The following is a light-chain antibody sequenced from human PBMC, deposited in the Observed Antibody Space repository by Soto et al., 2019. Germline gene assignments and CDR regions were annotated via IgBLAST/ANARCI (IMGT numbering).Light chain of an antibody. CDR1: QSLIHSDGDTY. J-gene: IGKJ1*01. V-gene: IGKV2-30*02. CDR2: KVS. CDR3: IQGTHWPWT. Sequence: DGVMPQSPLSLPVTLGQPASISCRSSQSLIHSDGDTYLNWFQQRPGHSPRRLIYKVSDRDSGVPDRFSGSGAGADFTLKISRVEAEDVGIYYCIQGTHWPWTFGQGTEVEIK.